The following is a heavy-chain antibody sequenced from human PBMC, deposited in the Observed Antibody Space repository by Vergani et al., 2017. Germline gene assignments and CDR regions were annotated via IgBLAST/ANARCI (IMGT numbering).Heavy chain of an antibody. CDR3: ARVAPSNSEVTPTAFDV. D-gene: IGHD1-1*01. V-gene: IGHV1-18*01. J-gene: IGHJ3*01. CDR1: SHTFQTYG. Sequence: QVQLVQSGAELKKPGASASVSCKGSSHTFQTYGISWVRQAPGKGLEWMAWIRPYTGHTIYAQKFQDRVTMTADKSTNTAYMELRSLRSDDTAVYFCARVAPSNSEVTPTAFDVWGQGTMVTVSS. CDR2: IRPYTGHT.